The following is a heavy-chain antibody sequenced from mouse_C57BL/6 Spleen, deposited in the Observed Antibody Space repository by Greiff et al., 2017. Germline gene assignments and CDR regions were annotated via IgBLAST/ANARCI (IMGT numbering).Heavy chain of an antibody. Sequence: QVQLQQPGAELVKPGASVKLSCKASGYTFTSYWMHWVKQRPGQGLEWIGMIHPNSGSTNYNEKFKSKATLTVDKSSSTAYMQLSSLTTEDSAVYYCARSYYYGSSYGYFEVWGTGTTVTVSS. CDR1: GYTFTSYW. CDR2: IHPNSGST. CDR3: ARSYYYGSSYGYFEV. D-gene: IGHD1-1*01. J-gene: IGHJ1*03. V-gene: IGHV1-64*01.